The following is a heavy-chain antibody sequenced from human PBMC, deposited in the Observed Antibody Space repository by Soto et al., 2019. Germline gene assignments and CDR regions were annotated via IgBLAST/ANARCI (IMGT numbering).Heavy chain of an antibody. D-gene: IGHD4-4*01. CDR1: GFTLSGSA. CDR2: IRSKANSYAT. CDR3: TRGRLQLPGAPPYYYGMDV. J-gene: IGHJ6*02. V-gene: IGHV3-73*01. Sequence: GGSLRLSYAASGFTLSGSAMHWVRQASGKGLEWVGRIRSKANSYATAYAASVKGRFTISRDDSKSIAYLQMNSLKTEDTAVYYCTRGRLQLPGAPPYYYGMDVWGQGTTVTVSS.